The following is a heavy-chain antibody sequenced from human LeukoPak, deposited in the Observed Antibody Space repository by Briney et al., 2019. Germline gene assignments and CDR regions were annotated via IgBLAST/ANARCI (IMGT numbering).Heavy chain of an antibody. CDR1: GFTFSSYS. CDR2: ISSSSTI. J-gene: IGHJ4*02. V-gene: IGHV3-48*01. Sequence: RGSLRLSCAASGFTFSSYSMNWVRQAPGKGLEWVSYISSSSTIYYADSVKGRFTISRDNAKNSLYLQMNSLRAEDTAVYYCARPYDYWGQGTLVTVSS. CDR3: ARPYDY.